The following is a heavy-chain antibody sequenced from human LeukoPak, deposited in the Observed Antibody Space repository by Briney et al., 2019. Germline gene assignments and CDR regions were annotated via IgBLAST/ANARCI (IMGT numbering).Heavy chain of an antibody. CDR2: VSGSGDST. CDR3: AKDMDSSAWYYFDS. J-gene: IGHJ4*02. V-gene: IGHV3-23*01. Sequence: GGSLRLSCAASGFTFRNYALSWVRQAPGKGLEWVSGVSGSGDSTYYADSVTGRFTISRDNSKNTLYLQMNSLRAEDTAVYYCAKDMDSSAWYYFDSWGQGTLVTVSS. D-gene: IGHD6-19*01. CDR1: GFTFRNYA.